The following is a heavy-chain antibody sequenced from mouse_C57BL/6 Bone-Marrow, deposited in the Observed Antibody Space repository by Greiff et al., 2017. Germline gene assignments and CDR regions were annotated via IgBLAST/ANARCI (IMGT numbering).Heavy chain of an antibody. J-gene: IGHJ3*01. V-gene: IGHV5-16*01. Sequence: EVQLVASEGGLVQPGSSMKLSCTASGFTFSDYYMAWVRQVPEKGLEWVANINYDGSSTYYLDSLKSRFIISRDNAKNILYLQMSSLKSEDTATYYCARGGKTGFAYWGQGTLVTVSA. CDR1: GFTFSDYY. CDR3: ARGGKTGFAY. CDR2: INYDGSST. D-gene: IGHD4-1*01.